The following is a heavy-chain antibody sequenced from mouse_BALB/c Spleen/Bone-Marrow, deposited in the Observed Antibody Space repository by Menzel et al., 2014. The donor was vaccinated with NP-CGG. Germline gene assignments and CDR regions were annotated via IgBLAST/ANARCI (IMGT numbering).Heavy chain of an antibody. CDR3: AREKVYYGISWFAY. CDR1: GYSFTTYW. V-gene: IGHV1-61*01. Sequence: QVQLQQSGTELVRPGASVKLSCKASGYSFTTYWMNWVKQRPGQGLEWIGMIHPSASETRLNQKFKDKATLTVDKSSSTAYMQLNSPTAEDSAVYYCAREKVYYGISWFAYWGQGTLVTVSA. J-gene: IGHJ3*01. CDR2: IHPSASET. D-gene: IGHD2-1*01.